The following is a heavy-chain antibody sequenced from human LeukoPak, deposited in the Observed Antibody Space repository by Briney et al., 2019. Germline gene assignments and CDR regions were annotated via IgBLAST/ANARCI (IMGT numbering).Heavy chain of an antibody. V-gene: IGHV3-21*01. Sequence: GGPLRFSCAAFGFAFSSYSMNWVRQAPGKGLEWVSSISSSSSFIYYADSVKGRFTISRDNAKNSLYLQMNSLRAEDTAVYYCAREDDDYYGSGSYPDYWGQGTLVTVSS. CDR2: ISSSSSFI. D-gene: IGHD3-10*01. J-gene: IGHJ4*02. CDR1: GFAFSSYS. CDR3: AREDDDYYGSGSYPDY.